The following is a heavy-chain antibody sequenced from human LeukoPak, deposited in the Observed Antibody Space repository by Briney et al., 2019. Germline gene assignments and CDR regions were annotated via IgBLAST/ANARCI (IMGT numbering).Heavy chain of an antibody. CDR1: GFTLSSYS. Sequence: GGSLRLSCAASGFTLSSYSMNWVRQAPRKGLEWVSYISSSSSTIYYADSVKGRFTISRDNAKNSLYLQMNSLRDEDTAVYYCARFRTRYFDHYDAFDIWGRGTMVTVSS. J-gene: IGHJ3*02. CDR2: ISSSSSTI. D-gene: IGHD3-9*01. CDR3: ARFRTRYFDHYDAFDI. V-gene: IGHV3-48*02.